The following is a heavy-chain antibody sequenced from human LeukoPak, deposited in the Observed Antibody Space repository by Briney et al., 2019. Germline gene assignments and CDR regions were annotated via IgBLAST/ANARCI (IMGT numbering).Heavy chain of an antibody. D-gene: IGHD6-13*01. CDR3: ALRRSSWSFDY. CDR2: IGSSISHT. Sequence: PGGSLRLSCAASGFTFSDYYMTWIRQAPGKGLEWVSYIGSSISHTNYADSVKGRFTISRDNAKNSLYLQMNSLRAEDTAVYYCALRRSSWSFDYWGRGTLVTVSS. V-gene: IGHV3-11*06. CDR1: GFTFSDYY. J-gene: IGHJ4*02.